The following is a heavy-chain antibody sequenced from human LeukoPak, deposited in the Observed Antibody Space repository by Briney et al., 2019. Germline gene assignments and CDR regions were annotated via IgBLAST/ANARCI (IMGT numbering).Heavy chain of an antibody. CDR1: GFTFSSNG. Sequence: GGSLRLSCAASGFTFSSNGMTWVRQAPRKGLEWVSTISGSGGNTYYADSVKGRFTISRDNSKNTLYLQMNSLRAEDTAVYYCATRSNSYYYYGMDVWGQGTTVTVSS. V-gene: IGHV3-23*01. D-gene: IGHD1-7*01. CDR2: ISGSGGNT. J-gene: IGHJ6*02. CDR3: ATRSNSYYYYGMDV.